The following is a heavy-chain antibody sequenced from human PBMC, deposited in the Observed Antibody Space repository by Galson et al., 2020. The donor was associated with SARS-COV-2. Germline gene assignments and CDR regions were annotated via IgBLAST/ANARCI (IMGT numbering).Heavy chain of an antibody. CDR3: ASELLDAFDI. V-gene: IGHV3-66*01. D-gene: IGHD3-10*01. Sequence: GESLKISCAASGFTVTSNSMSWVRQVPGKGLEWVSVIYGGGDNTHYADSVQGRFSISRDSSKNTLNLQMNSLRAEDTAVYYCASELLDAFDIWGQGTMVTVSS. CDR1: GFTVTSNS. CDR2: IYGGGDNT. J-gene: IGHJ3*02.